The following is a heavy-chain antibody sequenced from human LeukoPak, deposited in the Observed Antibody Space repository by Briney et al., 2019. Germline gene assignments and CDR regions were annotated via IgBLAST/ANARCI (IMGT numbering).Heavy chain of an antibody. CDR1: GFTVSSNY. V-gene: IGHV3-53*05. D-gene: IGHD3-3*01. CDR2: IYSGGST. J-gene: IGHJ4*02. Sequence: GGSLRLSCAASGFTVSSNYMSWVRQAPGKGLEWVSVIYSGGSTYYADSVKGRFTISRDNSKNTLYLQMNSLRAEDTAVYYCAKDQDFWSGPPAHYFDYWGQGTLVTVSS. CDR3: AKDQDFWSGPPAHYFDY.